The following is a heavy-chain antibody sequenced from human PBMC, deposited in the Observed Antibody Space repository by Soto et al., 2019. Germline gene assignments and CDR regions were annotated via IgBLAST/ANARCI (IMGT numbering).Heavy chain of an antibody. CDR1: GFTFTSYW. V-gene: IGHV3-7*01. D-gene: IGHD3-10*01. Sequence: EEQLVESGGALVLPGESLRLSCAASGFTFTSYWMSWVPQAPGKGLEWVAIINQDGSEKNSVASVKGRFTISRDNAKTSVYLEMTSLRVEDTAVYYCARDQRGGSYGMDVWGQGTTVTVS. J-gene: IGHJ6*02. CDR3: ARDQRGGSYGMDV. CDR2: INQDGSEK.